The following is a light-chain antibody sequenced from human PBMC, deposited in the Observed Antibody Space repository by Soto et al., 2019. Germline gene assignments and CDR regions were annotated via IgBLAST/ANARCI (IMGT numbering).Light chain of an antibody. CDR2: RND. V-gene: IGLV1-47*01. CDR3: APWDDRLSGVL. Sequence: QSVLTQPPSASGTPGQRVTISCSGDSSNIGSIFVYWYQQLPGTAPKLLIYRNDQRPSGFSDRFSGSRPVTSASLAIGGLRSDDEGNCYCAPWDDRLSGVLFGGVTKHTVL. CDR1: SSNIGSIF. J-gene: IGLJ2*01.